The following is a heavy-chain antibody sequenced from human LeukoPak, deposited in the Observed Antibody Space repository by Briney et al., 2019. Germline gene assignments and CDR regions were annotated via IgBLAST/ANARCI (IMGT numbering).Heavy chain of an antibody. CDR1: GFTFDNYA. D-gene: IGHD6-19*01. CDR2: ISWNSGYI. Sequence: GGSLRLSCAASGFTFDNYAMHWVRQAPGKGLEWLSIISWNSGYIGYADSVKGRFTISRDNAKKSLDLQMNSLRAEDTAFYYCAKVRGTYSSGYFFDYWGLGTLVTVSS. CDR3: AKVRGTYSSGYFFDY. V-gene: IGHV3-9*01. J-gene: IGHJ4*02.